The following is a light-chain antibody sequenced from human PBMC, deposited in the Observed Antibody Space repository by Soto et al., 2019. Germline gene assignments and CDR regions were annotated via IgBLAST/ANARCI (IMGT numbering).Light chain of an antibody. CDR2: DAS. V-gene: IGKV1-5*01. J-gene: IGKJ1*01. Sequence: IQITQSPATLSAYVGDRVTITCRASQSISSWLAWYQQRPGKGPKLLIYDASSLESGVPSRFSVSGSGTEFTLTISSLQTDDFASYYCQQYDSYSWTFGQGTLVDI. CDR3: QQYDSYSWT. CDR1: QSISSW.